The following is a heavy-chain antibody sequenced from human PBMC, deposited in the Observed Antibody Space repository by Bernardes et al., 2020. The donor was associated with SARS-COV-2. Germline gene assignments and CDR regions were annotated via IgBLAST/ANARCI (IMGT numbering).Heavy chain of an antibody. D-gene: IGHD3-22*01. V-gene: IGHV3-23*01. J-gene: IGHJ4*02. CDR1: GFTFSNYA. CDR3: AKEINYFDSSVYDY. CDR2: ISGSGGST. Sequence: GGSLRLSRAASGFTFSNYATSWVRQAPGKGLEWVSTISGSGGSTYYADSVKGRFTISRDNSKNTLFLQMNNLRPEDTAVYYCAKEINYFDSSVYDYWGQGTLVTVSS.